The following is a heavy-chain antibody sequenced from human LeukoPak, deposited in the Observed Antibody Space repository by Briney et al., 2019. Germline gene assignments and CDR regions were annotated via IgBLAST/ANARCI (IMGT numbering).Heavy chain of an antibody. CDR1: GDSVSSSSAA. V-gene: IGHV6-1*01. CDR2: TYYRSKWYN. D-gene: IGHD1-1*01. J-gene: IGHJ6*04. Sequence: SQTLSLTCAISGDSVSSSSAAWNWIRQSPSRGLEWLGRTYYRSKWYNDYAESVESRITINPDTSKNQFSLQLNSVTPEDTALYYCATGTTGTGRGLDVWGKGTTVIVSS. CDR3: ATGTTGTGRGLDV.